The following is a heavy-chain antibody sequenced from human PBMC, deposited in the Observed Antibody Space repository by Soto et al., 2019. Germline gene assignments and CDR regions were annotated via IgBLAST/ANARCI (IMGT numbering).Heavy chain of an antibody. CDR3: AMSPYSVSYLAYVDY. CDR1: GFTFSSYD. J-gene: IGHJ4*02. CDR2: ISYDGSNK. V-gene: IGHV3-30*03. Sequence: QVQLEESGGGVVQPGRSLRLSCAASGFTFSSYDMHWVRQAPGKGLEWVAVISYDGSNKYYADSVKGRFTISRDNSKNTLYLQMNSLRAEDTAVYYCAMSPYSVSYLAYVDYWGQGTLVTVSS. D-gene: IGHD1-26*01.